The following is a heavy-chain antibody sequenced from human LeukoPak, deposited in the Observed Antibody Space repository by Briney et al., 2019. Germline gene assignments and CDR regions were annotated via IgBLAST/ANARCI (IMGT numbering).Heavy chain of an antibody. D-gene: IGHD6-13*01. CDR1: GGSISSSNW. V-gene: IGHV4-4*02. CDR3: ARSGIAAAGVLDY. J-gene: IGHJ4*02. CDR2: IYHSGST. Sequence: PSETLSLTCAVSGGSISSSNWWSWVRQPPGKGLEWIGEIYHSGSTNYNPSLKSRVTISVDKSKNQFSLKLSSVTAADTAVYYCARSGIAAAGVLDYWGQGTLVTVSS.